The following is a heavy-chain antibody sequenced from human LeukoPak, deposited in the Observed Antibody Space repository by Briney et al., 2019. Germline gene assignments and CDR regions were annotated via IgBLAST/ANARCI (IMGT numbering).Heavy chain of an antibody. D-gene: IGHD5-18*01. Sequence: PSQTLSLTCTVSGGSISSGDYYWGWIRQPPGKGLEWIGSIYYSGSTYYNPSLKSRVTISVDKSKNQFSLKLSSVTAADTAVYYCARLDFNTWIQGPKWFDPWGQGTLVTVSS. CDR3: ARLDFNTWIQGPKWFDP. J-gene: IGHJ5*02. CDR2: IYYSGST. CDR1: GGSISSGDYY. V-gene: IGHV4-39*07.